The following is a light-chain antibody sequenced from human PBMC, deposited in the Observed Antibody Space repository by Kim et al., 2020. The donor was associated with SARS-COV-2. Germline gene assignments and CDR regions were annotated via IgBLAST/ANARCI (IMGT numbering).Light chain of an antibody. CDR2: DAS. CDR3: QKYDDNAWA. CDR1: QDINRF. V-gene: IGKV1-33*01. J-gene: IGKJ1*01. Sequence: GDRVTITCQTTQDINRFLKWYQQXPGKAHKLLIYDASNLETGVPSRFSGSGSGTDYTFTITSLQPEDVATYYCQKYDDNAWAFGRGTRV.